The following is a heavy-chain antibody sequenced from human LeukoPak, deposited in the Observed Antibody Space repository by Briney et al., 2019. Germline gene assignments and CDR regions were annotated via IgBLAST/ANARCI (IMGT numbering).Heavy chain of an antibody. CDR1: GGTFSSYA. J-gene: IGHJ4*02. D-gene: IGHD4-23*01. CDR2: IIPIFGTA. CDR3: ARTTRDYGGTLGY. Sequence: SVKVSCKASGGTFSSYAISWVRQAPGQGLEWMGGIIPIFGTANYAQKFQGRVTITADESTSTAYMELSSLRSEDTAVYYCARTTRDYGGTLGYWGQGTLVTVSS. V-gene: IGHV1-69*01.